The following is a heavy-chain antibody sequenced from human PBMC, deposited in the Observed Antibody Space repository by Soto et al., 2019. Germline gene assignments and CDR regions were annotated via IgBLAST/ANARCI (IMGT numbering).Heavy chain of an antibody. D-gene: IGHD3-22*01. CDR3: ARLYYDSRGDY. Sequence: XGSLRLSCSAAGFTFSTYSMNWVRQAPGKGLEWVSSISSSSNYIYYADSVKGRFTISRDNAKNSLYLQMNSLRAEDTAVYYCARLYYDSRGDYWGQGALVTVSS. CDR2: ISSSSNYI. CDR1: GFTFSTYS. J-gene: IGHJ4*02. V-gene: IGHV3-21*01.